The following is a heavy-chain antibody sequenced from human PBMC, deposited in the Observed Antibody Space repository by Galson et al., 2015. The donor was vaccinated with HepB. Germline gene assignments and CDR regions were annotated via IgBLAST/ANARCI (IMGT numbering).Heavy chain of an antibody. CDR2: ISGSGGGT. V-gene: IGHV3-23*01. D-gene: IGHD3-10*01. J-gene: IGHJ1*01. CDR1: GFTFSSYA. CDR3: ARDRSGYFQH. Sequence: SLRLSCAASGFTFSSYAMSWVRQAPGKGLEWVSAISGSGGGTYYADSVKGRFTISRDNSKNTLYLQMNSLRAEDTAVYYCARDRSGYFQHWGQGTLFTVSS.